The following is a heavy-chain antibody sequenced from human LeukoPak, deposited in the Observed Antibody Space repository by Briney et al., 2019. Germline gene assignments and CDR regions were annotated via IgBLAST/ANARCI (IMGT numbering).Heavy chain of an antibody. J-gene: IGHJ4*02. D-gene: IGHD1-1*01. CDR2: ISSSSSYI. Sequence: GGSLRLSCAASGFTFSSYSMNWVRQAPGKGLEWVSSISSSSSYIYYADSVKGRFTISRDNAKNSLYLQMYSLRAVDTAVYYCARFKWNQYYFDNWGQGTLVTVSS. CDR1: GFTFSSYS. CDR3: ARFKWNQYYFDN. V-gene: IGHV3-21*01.